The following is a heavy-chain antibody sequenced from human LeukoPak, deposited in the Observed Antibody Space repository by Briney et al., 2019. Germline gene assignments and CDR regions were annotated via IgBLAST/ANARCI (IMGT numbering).Heavy chain of an antibody. CDR1: GGTSSSYA. J-gene: IGHJ6*03. V-gene: IGHV1-69*05. D-gene: IGHD4-23*01. CDR2: IIPIFGTA. CDR3: ARDRRGNPNYMDV. Sequence: SVKVSCKASGGTSSSYAISWVRQAPGQGLEWMGGIIPIFGTANYAQKFQGRVTITTDESTSTAYMELSSLRSEDTAVYYCARDRRGNPNYMDVWGKGTTVTVSS.